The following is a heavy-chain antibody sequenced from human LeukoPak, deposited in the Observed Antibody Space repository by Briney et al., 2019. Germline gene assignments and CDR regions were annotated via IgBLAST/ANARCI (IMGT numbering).Heavy chain of an antibody. D-gene: IGHD2-8*02. J-gene: IGHJ4*02. CDR3: ARNPTGDYDY. CDR1: GFTFRDYW. CDR2: INSDGSIT. V-gene: IGHV3-74*01. Sequence: GGSRRLSCAASGFTFRDYWMHWVRQVPGKGLLWVSHINSDGSITDYADSVKGRFTISRDNARNTLSLQMDSLRVEDTAVYYCARNPTGDYDYWGQGALVTVSS.